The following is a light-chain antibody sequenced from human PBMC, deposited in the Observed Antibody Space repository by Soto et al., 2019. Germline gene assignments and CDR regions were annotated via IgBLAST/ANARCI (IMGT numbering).Light chain of an antibody. CDR1: SGHSSYI. CDR2: LEGSGSY. CDR3: ETWDSNTRV. Sequence: HPVLTQSSSASASLGSSVKLTCTLSSGHSSYIIAWHQQQPGKAPRYLMKLEGSGSYNKGSGVPDRFSGSSSGADRYLTISXXQFEDEANYYCETWDSNTRVFGGGTKLTI. J-gene: IGLJ2*01. V-gene: IGLV4-60*02.